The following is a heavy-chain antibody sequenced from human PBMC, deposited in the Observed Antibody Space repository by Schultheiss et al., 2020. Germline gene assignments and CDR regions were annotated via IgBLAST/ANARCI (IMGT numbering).Heavy chain of an antibody. J-gene: IGHJ4*02. D-gene: IGHD3-16*01. V-gene: IGHV3-48*02. CDR2: ISSSSSTI. CDR3: ARDSYDYVTRRIVVLDY. CDR1: GFTFSSYW. Sequence: GESLKISCAASGFTFSSYWMSWVRQAPGKGLEWVSYISSSSSTIYYADSVKGRFTISRDNAKNSLYLQMNSLRDEDTAVYYCARDSYDYVTRRIVVLDYWGQGTLVTVSS.